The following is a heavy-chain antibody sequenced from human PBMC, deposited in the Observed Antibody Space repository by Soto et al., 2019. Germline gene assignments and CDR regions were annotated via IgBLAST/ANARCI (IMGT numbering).Heavy chain of an antibody. Sequence: PGESLKISCKGSGYSFTSYWIGWVRQMPGKGLEWMGIIYPGDSDTRYSPSFQGQVTISADKSISTAYLQWSSLKASDTAMYYCARHAHVKDSSGYSLFDPWGQGTLVTVSS. J-gene: IGHJ5*02. CDR2: IYPGDSDT. CDR3: ARHAHVKDSSGYSLFDP. D-gene: IGHD3-22*01. CDR1: GYSFTSYW. V-gene: IGHV5-51*01.